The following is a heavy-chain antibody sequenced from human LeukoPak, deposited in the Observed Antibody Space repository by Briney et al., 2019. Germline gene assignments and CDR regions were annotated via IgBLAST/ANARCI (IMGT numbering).Heavy chain of an antibody. Sequence: PGGSLRLSCAASGFTFSSYAMHWVRQAPGKGLEYVSAISSNGGSTYYANSVKGRFTISRDNSKNTLYLQMGSLRAEDMAVYYCARDYSSSWYGYYYMDVWGKGTTVTISS. J-gene: IGHJ6*03. CDR1: GFTFSSYA. V-gene: IGHV3-64*01. CDR3: ARDYSSSWYGYYYMDV. CDR2: ISSNGGST. D-gene: IGHD6-13*01.